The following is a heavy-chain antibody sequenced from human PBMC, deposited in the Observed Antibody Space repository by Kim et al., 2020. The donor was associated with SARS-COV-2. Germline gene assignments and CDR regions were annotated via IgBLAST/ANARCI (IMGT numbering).Heavy chain of an antibody. CDR3: AKALFYDSSGYHERDDAFDI. CDR2: ISGSGGST. J-gene: IGHJ3*02. V-gene: IGHV3-23*01. CDR1: GFTFSSYA. Sequence: GGSLRLSCAASGFTFSSYAMSWVRQAPGKGLEWVSAISGSGGSTYYADSVKGRFTISRDNSKNTLYLQMNSLRAEDTAVYYCAKALFYDSSGYHERDDAFDIWGQGTMVTVSS. D-gene: IGHD3-22*01.